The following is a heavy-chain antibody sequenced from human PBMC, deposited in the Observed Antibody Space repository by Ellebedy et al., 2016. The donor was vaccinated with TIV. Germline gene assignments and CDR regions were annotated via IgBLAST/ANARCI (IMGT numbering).Heavy chain of an antibody. Sequence: GGSLRLXXAASGFTFSSYAMSWVRQAPGKGLEWVSAISGSGGSTYYADSVKGRFTISRDNSKSTLYLQMNSLRAEDTAVYFCSGGSRYGDMDVWGQGTTVTVSS. D-gene: IGHD2-15*01. J-gene: IGHJ6*02. V-gene: IGHV3-23*01. CDR3: SGGSRYGDMDV. CDR1: GFTFSSYA. CDR2: ISGSGGST.